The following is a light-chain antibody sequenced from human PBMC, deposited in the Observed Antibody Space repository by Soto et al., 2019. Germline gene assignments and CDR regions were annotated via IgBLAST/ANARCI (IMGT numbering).Light chain of an antibody. CDR3: CSYAGSSTWV. CDR1: SSDVGSYNL. J-gene: IGLJ3*02. V-gene: IGLV2-23*01. CDR2: EDN. Sequence: QSALTQPASVSGSPGQSITISCTGTSSDVGSYNLVSWYQQHPGTAPKLMIYEDNKRASGVSNRFSGSTSGITASLTISVLQAEDEADYYCCSYAGSSTWVFAGGTKVTVL.